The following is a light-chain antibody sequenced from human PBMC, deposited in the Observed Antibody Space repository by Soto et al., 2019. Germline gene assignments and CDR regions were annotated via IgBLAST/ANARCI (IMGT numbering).Light chain of an antibody. CDR3: QQYSQWPLT. CDR1: QSVTSIY. V-gene: IGKV3-15*01. J-gene: IGKJ4*01. CDR2: GVS. Sequence: VVLTQSPGTLSLSPGERDKLYCRASQSVTSIYFAWYQQKPGQAPRLLMYGVSTRATGIPARFGGSGSATEFTLTISSLQSEDFAVYYCQQYSQWPLTFGGGTKVDIK.